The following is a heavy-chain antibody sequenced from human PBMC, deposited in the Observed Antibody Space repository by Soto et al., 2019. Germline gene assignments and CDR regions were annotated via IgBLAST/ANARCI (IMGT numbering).Heavy chain of an antibody. D-gene: IGHD3-9*01. CDR1: GFSFSSYW. CDR3: ARSPGGYYID. J-gene: IGHJ3*01. Sequence: EVQLVESGGGLVQPGGSLRLSCADSGFSFSSYWMHRVRQGPGKGLVWVSRINTDGSSTNYADSVKGRFTISRDNAKNTLYLQMNSLRAEDTAVYYCARSPGGYYIDWGQGTMVTVSS. V-gene: IGHV3-74*01. CDR2: INTDGSST.